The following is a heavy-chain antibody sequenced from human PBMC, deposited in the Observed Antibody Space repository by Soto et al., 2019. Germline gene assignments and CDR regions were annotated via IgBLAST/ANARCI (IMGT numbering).Heavy chain of an antibody. J-gene: IGHJ4*02. CDR2: ISYDGGNK. D-gene: IGHD6-6*01. V-gene: IGHV3-30-3*01. CDR1: RFTFGTYA. Sequence: GSLRLSCTASRFTFGTYAMHWVRQAPGKGLEWVAVISYDGGNKYYADSVKGRFTISRDNSKNTLYLQMNSLRAEDTAVYYCAREKASQLANFDYWGQGTLVTVSS. CDR3: AREKASQLANFDY.